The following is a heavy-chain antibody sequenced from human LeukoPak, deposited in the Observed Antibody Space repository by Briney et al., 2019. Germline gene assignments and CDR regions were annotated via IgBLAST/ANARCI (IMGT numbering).Heavy chain of an antibody. CDR1: GVAISIYY. J-gene: IGHJ6*02. V-gene: IGHV4-59*01. CDR2: IYYSGST. CDR3: ARVIYDYSPSYYYGMDV. D-gene: IGHD5-12*01. Sequence: SETLSLTSTVSGVAISIYYWSWIRQPPGKGLEWSVYIYYSGSTNYNPSLKSRVTISVDTSKNQFSLKLSSVTAADTAVYYCARVIYDYSPSYYYGMDVWGQGTTVTVSS.